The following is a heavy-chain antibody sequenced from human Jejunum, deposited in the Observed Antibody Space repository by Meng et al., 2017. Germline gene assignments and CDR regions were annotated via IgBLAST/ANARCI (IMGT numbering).Heavy chain of an antibody. D-gene: IGHD3-9*01. Sequence: ITFKESGPALVKPTQTLTLPCTFSGLSLTVRGVGVGWIRQPPGKALEWLALIYWDDDKRYSPSLKSRLSITKDTSKNQVVLTMTNVDPVDTATYYCAKDWSDTAFDYWGQGTLVTVSS. CDR3: AKDWSDTAFDY. CDR2: IYWDDDK. J-gene: IGHJ4*02. CDR1: GLSLTVRGVG. V-gene: IGHV2-5*02.